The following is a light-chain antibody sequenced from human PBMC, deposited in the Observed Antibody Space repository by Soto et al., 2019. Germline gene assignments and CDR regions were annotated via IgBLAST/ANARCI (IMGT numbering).Light chain of an antibody. J-gene: IGLJ1*01. CDR1: SSNIGSNT. V-gene: IGLV1-44*01. Sequence: QSVLTQPPSASGTPGQRVTISCSGSSSNIGSNTVNWYQQLPGTAPKLLIYSNNQRPSGVPDRFSGSKSGTSASLAISGLQSEDEADYYCTSYTSSSNQVLGNGTKVTVL. CDR2: SNN. CDR3: TSYTSSSNQV.